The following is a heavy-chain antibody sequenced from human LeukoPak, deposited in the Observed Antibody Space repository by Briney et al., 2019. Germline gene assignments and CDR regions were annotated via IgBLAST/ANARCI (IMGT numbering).Heavy chain of an antibody. CDR3: ARLTGSKYDTSGLYDFEY. J-gene: IGHJ4*02. CDR1: GYSFTSYW. Sequence: GESPKISCKGSGYSFTSYWIGWVRQMSGKGPEWMGIIYPGDSETRYSPSFEGQVTIPADKPITTAYLQWSSLQASDAAMYYCARLTGSKYDTSGLYDFEYWGQGTLVTVAS. V-gene: IGHV5-51*01. D-gene: IGHD3-22*01. CDR2: IYPGDSET.